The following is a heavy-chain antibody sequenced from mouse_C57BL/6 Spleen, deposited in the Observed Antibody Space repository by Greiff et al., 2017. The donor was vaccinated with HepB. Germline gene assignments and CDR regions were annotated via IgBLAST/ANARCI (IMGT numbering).Heavy chain of an antibody. J-gene: IGHJ1*01. Sequence: VQLQQSGAELVKPGASVKISCKASGYAFRSYWMNWVKQRPGKGLEWIGHIYPGDGDTNYNEKFKGKATLTADKSSSTAYMQLSSLTSEDSAVYFCAREDTGDFDVWGPGTTVTVSS. CDR2: IYPGDGDT. CDR1: GYAFRSYW. D-gene: IGHD1-1*01. CDR3: AREDTGDFDV. V-gene: IGHV1-80*01.